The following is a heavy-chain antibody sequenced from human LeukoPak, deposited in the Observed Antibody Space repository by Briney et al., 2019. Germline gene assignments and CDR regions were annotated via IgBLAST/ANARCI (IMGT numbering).Heavy chain of an antibody. CDR2: IRYDGNYK. CDR1: GFTFSSYA. Sequence: GGSLRLSCAASGFTFSSYAMSWVRQAPGKGLEWVAFIRYDGNYKYHGDSVKGRFTISRDNSKNTLYLQMNSLRPEDTAIYYCAKDSSWAVTAYYFDHWGQGALVTVSS. V-gene: IGHV3-30*02. D-gene: IGHD2-21*02. J-gene: IGHJ4*02. CDR3: AKDSSWAVTAYYFDH.